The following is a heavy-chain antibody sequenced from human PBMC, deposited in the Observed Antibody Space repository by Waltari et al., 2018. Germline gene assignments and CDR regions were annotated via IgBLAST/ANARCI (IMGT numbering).Heavy chain of an antibody. V-gene: IGHV3-48*04. J-gene: IGHJ4*02. CDR3: AREAGIAARHFDY. D-gene: IGHD6-6*01. CDR1: GFTFSSYS. CDR2: ISSISSTI. Sequence: EMQLVESGGGLVQPGGSLRLSCAASGFTFSSYSMNWVRQAPGKGLEWVSYISSISSTIYYADSVKGRFTISRDNAKNSLYLQMNSLRAEDTAVYYCAREAGIAARHFDYWGQGTLVTVSS.